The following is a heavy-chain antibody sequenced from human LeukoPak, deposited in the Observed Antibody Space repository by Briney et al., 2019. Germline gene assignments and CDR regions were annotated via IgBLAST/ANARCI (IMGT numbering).Heavy chain of an antibody. J-gene: IGHJ4*02. D-gene: IGHD3-22*01. CDR1: GYSFTSYW. V-gene: IGHV5-51*01. CDR2: IYPGDSDT. Sequence: LGESLKISCKGSGYSFTSYWIGWVRQMPGEGLEWMGIIYPGDSDTRYSPSFQGQVTISADKSISTAYLQWSSLKASDTAMYYCARRGGSNHYYHRGVTDWGQGTLVTVSS. CDR3: ARRGGSNHYYHRGVTD.